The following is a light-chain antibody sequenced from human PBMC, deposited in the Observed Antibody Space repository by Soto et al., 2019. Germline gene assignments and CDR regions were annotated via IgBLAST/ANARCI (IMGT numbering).Light chain of an antibody. CDR3: QQYNNWPQWT. V-gene: IGKV3-15*01. J-gene: IGKJ2*02. CDR2: GAS. Sequence: EIVMTQSPATLSVSPGERATLSCRASKSVSSNLAWYEQKPGQAPRLLIYGASTRATGIPARFSGSGSGTEFTLTISSLQSEDFVVYYRQQYNNWPQWTFGQGTKLEIK. CDR1: KSVSSN.